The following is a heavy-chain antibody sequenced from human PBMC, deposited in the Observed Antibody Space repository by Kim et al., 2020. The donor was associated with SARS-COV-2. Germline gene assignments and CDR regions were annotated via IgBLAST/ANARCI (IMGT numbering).Heavy chain of an antibody. Sequence: SVKVSCKASGGTFSSYAISWVRQAPGQGLEWMGGIIPIFGTANYAQKFQGRVTITADESTSTAYMELSSLRSEDTAVYYCARASSGYSFMWMSSYGMDVWGQGTTVTVSS. CDR3: ARASSGYSFMWMSSYGMDV. D-gene: IGHD3-22*01. V-gene: IGHV1-69*13. J-gene: IGHJ6*02. CDR1: GGTFSSYA. CDR2: IIPIFGTA.